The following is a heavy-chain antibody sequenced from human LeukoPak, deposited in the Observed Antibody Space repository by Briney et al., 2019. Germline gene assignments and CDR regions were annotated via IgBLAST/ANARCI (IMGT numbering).Heavy chain of an antibody. V-gene: IGHV3-66*01. CDR3: AGGGIAARPSDS. CDR1: GFTVSSDY. J-gene: IGHJ4*02. Sequence: GGSLRLSCAASGFTVSSDYITWVRQAPGKGLEWVSVVYSGGETYYAESVKGRFTVSRDNSKNTVYLQMNSLRAEDTAVYFCAGGGIAARPSDSWGQGTLVTVSS. D-gene: IGHD6-6*01. CDR2: VYSGGET.